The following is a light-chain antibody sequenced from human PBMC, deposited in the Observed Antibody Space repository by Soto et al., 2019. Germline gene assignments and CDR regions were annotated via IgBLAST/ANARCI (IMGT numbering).Light chain of an antibody. CDR3: QQYYTSPWT. J-gene: IGKJ1*01. CDR2: AAS. CDR1: QGVSNY. V-gene: IGKV1-8*01. Sequence: AIRMTQSPSSLSASTGDRVTITCRASQGVSNYLAWYQQKPGRAPKLLIYAASTFQSGVPSRFSGSGSGTDFTLTISCLQSEDFAIYYCQQYYTSPWTFGQGTKVDNK.